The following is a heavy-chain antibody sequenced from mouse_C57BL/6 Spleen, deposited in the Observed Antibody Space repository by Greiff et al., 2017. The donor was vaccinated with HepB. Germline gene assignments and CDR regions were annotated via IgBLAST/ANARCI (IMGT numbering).Heavy chain of an antibody. CDR1: GYAFSSYW. CDR3: ARSIYYGYGFDY. V-gene: IGHV1-80*01. CDR2: IYPGDGDT. Sequence: VQLQQSGAELVKPGASVKISCKASGYAFSSYWMNWVKQRPGKGLEWIGQIYPGDGDTNYNGKFKGKATLTADKSSSTAYMQLSSLTSEDSAVYFCARSIYYGYGFDYWGQGTTLTVSS. J-gene: IGHJ2*01. D-gene: IGHD2-2*01.